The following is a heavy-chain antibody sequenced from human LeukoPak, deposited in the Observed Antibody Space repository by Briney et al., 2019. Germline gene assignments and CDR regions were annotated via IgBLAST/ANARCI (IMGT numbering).Heavy chain of an antibody. CDR3: ARGGITSLLNWFDP. Sequence: SETLSLTFTVSGDSISSSNYFWGWIRQPPGKGLEWIGSMFYYGSTYYNASLKSRVTISLDTSKKQFSLKLRSVTAADTAVYYCARGGITSLLNWFDPWGQGILVTVSS. V-gene: IGHV4-39*07. D-gene: IGHD3-16*01. CDR1: GDSISSSNYF. J-gene: IGHJ5*02. CDR2: MFYYGST.